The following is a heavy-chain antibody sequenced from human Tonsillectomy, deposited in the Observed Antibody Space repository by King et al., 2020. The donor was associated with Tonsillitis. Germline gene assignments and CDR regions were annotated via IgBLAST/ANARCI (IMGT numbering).Heavy chain of an antibody. D-gene: IGHD3-3*01. J-gene: IGHJ4*02. CDR1: GFTFSNYG. CDR3: ARDLEWSMDY. CDR2: IWYDGSNK. V-gene: IGHV3-33*08. Sequence: VQLVESGGGVVQPGRALRLSCAASGFTFSNYGMHWVRPAPGKGPEGVAVIWYDGSNKYYADSLKGRFFISRDNSENTLYLQMNSLRDEDTAVYFCARDLEWSMDYWGQGTLVTVSS.